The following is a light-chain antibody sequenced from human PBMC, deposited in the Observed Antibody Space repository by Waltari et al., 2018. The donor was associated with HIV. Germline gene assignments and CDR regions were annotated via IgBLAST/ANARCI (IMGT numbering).Light chain of an antibody. CDR1: HSVFYTPNAKNY. J-gene: IGKJ1*01. Sequence: DVVMTQSPVALAVSLGERAPINCKATHSVFYTPNAKNYIAWYQQRPGQAPKLLIYWASTREFGVSARFSGSGSGTNFTLTITSLQAEDVAVYYCQQYYSPPPTFGQGTKVEIK. CDR3: QQYYSPPPT. V-gene: IGKV4-1*01. CDR2: WAS.